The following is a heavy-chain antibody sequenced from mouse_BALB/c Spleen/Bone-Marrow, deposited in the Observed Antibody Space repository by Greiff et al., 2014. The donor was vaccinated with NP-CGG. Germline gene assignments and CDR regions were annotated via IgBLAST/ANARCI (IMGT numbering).Heavy chain of an antibody. Sequence: EVQLQQSGAELVRPGALVKLSCTASGFNIKDYYMHWVKQRPEQGLEWIGWIDPENGNTIYDPKFQGKANITSDTSSNTAYLQLSSLTSEDTAVYYCARGGYGWGFAYWGQGTLVTVSA. CDR2: IDPENGNT. J-gene: IGHJ3*01. CDR1: GFNIKDYY. V-gene: IGHV14-1*02. D-gene: IGHD2-2*01. CDR3: ARGGYGWGFAY.